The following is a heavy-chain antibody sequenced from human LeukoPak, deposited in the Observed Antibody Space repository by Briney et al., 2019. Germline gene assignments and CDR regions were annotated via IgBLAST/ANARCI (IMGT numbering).Heavy chain of an antibody. CDR1: GGSISSRNYY. CDR2: IYYSGST. J-gene: IGHJ5*02. D-gene: IGHD3-10*01. V-gene: IGHV4-39*07. Sequence: SETLSLTCSVSGGSISSRNYYWGWIRQPPGKGLEWIGNIYYSGSTYYNPSLKSRVTISVDTSKKQFSLKLSSVTAADTAVYYCARVVRGAPNWFDPWGQGTLVTVSS. CDR3: ARVVRGAPNWFDP.